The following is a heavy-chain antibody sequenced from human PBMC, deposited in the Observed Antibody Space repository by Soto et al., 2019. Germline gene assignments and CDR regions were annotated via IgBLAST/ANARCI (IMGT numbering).Heavy chain of an antibody. CDR3: ARDTCSGGSCYWDDAFDI. V-gene: IGHV3-48*01. Sequence: GGSLRLSCAASGFTFSSYSMNWVRQAPGKGLEWVSYISSSSSTIYYADSVKGRFTISRDNAKNSLYLQMNSLRAEDTAVYYCARDTCSGGSCYWDDAFDIWGQGTMVTVSS. CDR2: ISSSSSTI. D-gene: IGHD2-15*01. CDR1: GFTFSSYS. J-gene: IGHJ3*02.